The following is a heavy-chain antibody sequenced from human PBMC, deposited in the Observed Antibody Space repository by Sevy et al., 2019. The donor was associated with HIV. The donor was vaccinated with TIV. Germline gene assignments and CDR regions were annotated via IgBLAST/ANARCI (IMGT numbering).Heavy chain of an antibody. V-gene: IGHV4-59*01. CDR2: LFYSGST. Sequence: SETLSLTCTVSGDPISNYYWSWIRQLPGKGLEWIGYLFYSGSTNYNPSLKSRVTISVDTTKNQVSLKVRSVTAADTAVYYCARGIAAPRGMDVWGQGTTVTVSS. CDR1: GDPISNYY. D-gene: IGHD6-13*01. J-gene: IGHJ6*02. CDR3: ARGIAAPRGMDV.